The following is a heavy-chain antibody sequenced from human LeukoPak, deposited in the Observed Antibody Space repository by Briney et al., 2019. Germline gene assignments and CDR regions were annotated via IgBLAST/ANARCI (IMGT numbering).Heavy chain of an antibody. D-gene: IGHD6-19*01. J-gene: IGHJ6*02. CDR1: GFTFSNYW. CDR2: ISYDGSNK. Sequence: GGSLRLSCAASGFTFSNYWMSWVRQAPGRGLEWVAVISYDGSNKYYADSVKGRFTISRDNSKDTLYLQMNSLRAEDTAVYYCARSYSSGWYHYYGMDVWGQGTTVTVSS. V-gene: IGHV3-30-3*01. CDR3: ARSYSSGWYHYYGMDV.